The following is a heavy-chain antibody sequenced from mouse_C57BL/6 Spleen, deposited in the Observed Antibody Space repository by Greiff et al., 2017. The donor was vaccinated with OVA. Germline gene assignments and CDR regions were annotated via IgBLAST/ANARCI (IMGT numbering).Heavy chain of an antibody. J-gene: IGHJ1*03. Sequence: DVKLQESGGDLVKPGGSLKLSCAASGFTFSSYGMSWVRQTPDKRLEWVATISSGGSYTYYPDSVKGRFTISRDNAKNTLYLQMSSLKSEDTAMYYCARHPYYGNYAFDVWGTGTTVTVSS. D-gene: IGHD2-10*01. CDR3: ARHPYYGNYAFDV. CDR1: GFTFSSYG. V-gene: IGHV5-6*02. CDR2: ISSGGSYT.